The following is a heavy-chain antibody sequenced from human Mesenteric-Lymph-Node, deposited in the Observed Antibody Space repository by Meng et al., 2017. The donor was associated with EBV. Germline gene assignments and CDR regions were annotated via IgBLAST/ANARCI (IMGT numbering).Heavy chain of an antibody. CDR1: GGSVSSTSYY. V-gene: IGHV4-61*01. CDR2: VYYSGST. CDR3: ARENPARGNWFDP. D-gene: IGHD3-10*01. Sequence: QVRPQESGPGLVKPSETLSLTCTVSGGSVSSTSYYWSWIRQPPGKRLEWIGYVYYSGSTNYNPSLKSRVTISVDTSKNQFSLNLYSVTAADTAVYYCARENPARGNWFDPWGQGALVTVSS. J-gene: IGHJ5*02.